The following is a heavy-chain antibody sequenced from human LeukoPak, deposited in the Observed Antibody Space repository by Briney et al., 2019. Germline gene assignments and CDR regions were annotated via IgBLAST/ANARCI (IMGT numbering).Heavy chain of an antibody. D-gene: IGHD6-19*01. V-gene: IGHV3-53*01. Sequence: GGSLRLSCAASGFTFSGNYMSWVRQAPGKGLEWVSVIYSGGSTYYADSVKGRFTISRDNSKNTLYLQMNSLRAEDTAVYYCAREYSSGWFNYFNYWGQGTLVTVSS. CDR1: GFTFSGNY. J-gene: IGHJ4*02. CDR2: IYSGGST. CDR3: AREYSSGWFNYFNY.